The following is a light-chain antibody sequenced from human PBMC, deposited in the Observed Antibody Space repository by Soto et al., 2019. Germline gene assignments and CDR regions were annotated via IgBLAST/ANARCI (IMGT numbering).Light chain of an antibody. CDR3: LQAYNYPWT. J-gene: IGKJ1*01. V-gene: IGKV1-6*01. Sequence: AIQMNQAPSSLSASVGDRVTITCRASQGIRNDLGWYQQKPGKAPKLLIYAASSLQSGVPSRFSGSGSATDFTLTISSLQPEDFATYYCLQAYNYPWTFGQGTKVDIK. CDR2: AAS. CDR1: QGIRND.